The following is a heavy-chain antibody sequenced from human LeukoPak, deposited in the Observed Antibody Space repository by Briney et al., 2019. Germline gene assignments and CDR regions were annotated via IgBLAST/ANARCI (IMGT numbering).Heavy chain of an antibody. CDR1: GGSFSGYY. J-gene: IGHJ4*02. CDR2: INHSGST. Sequence: PSETLSLTCAVYGGSFSGYYWSWIRQPPGKGLEWIGEINHSGSTNYNPSLKSRVTISVDTSKNQFSLKLSSVTAADTAVYCCARGGDDYVWGSYRYFDYWGQGTLVTVSS. D-gene: IGHD3-16*02. V-gene: IGHV4-34*01. CDR3: ARGGDDYVWGSYRYFDY.